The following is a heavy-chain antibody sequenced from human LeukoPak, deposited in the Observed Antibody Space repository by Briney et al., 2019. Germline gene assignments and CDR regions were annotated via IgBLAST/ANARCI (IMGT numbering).Heavy chain of an antibody. CDR3: ASSGSYRFDY. CDR1: GFTFSSYS. D-gene: IGHD1-26*01. V-gene: IGHV3-48*02. Sequence: GGSLGLSCAASGFTFSSYSMNWVRQAPGKGLEWVSHITASGTAMFYADSVKGRFTISRDNAKNSLYLQMNSLRDEDTAVYYCASSGSYRFDYWGQGTLVTVSS. J-gene: IGHJ4*02. CDR2: ITASGTAM.